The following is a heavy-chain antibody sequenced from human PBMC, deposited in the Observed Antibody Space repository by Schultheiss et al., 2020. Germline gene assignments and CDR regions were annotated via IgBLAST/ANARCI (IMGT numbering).Heavy chain of an antibody. CDR1: GFTFGDFA. Sequence: GESLKISCAASGFTFGDFAMTWFRQSPGKGLEWVSFIRSKAYGGTSEYAASVRGRFTISRDDSKSIAYLQMNSLKTEDTAVYYCSREDYGSGTYYNDYWGQGTLVTVSS. CDR2: IRSKAYGGTS. V-gene: IGHV3-49*03. CDR3: SREDYGSGTYYNDY. D-gene: IGHD3-10*01. J-gene: IGHJ4*02.